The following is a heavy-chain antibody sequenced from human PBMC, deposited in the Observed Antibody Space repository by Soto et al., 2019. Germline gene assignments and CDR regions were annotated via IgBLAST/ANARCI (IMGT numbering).Heavy chain of an antibody. CDR2: ITGSGRSI. J-gene: IGHJ4*02. D-gene: IGHD2-21*02. CDR1: GFSFDKYA. V-gene: IGHV3-23*01. Sequence: DVQLLESGGGLVQPGGSLKLSCVASGFSFDKYAIIWVRQAPGKGQEGVSGITGSGRSIQYTASVKGRFTISRDNSKNTVYLKMDYLRAEDTAMYYCAKDDVSGDGLWLVSDWGQGTPVTVS. CDR3: AKDDVSGDGLWLVSD.